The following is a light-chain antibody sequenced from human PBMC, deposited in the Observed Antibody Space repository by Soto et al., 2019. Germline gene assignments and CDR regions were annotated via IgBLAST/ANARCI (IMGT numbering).Light chain of an antibody. J-gene: IGKJ5*01. CDR3: MQALHTPE. CDR2: LGS. V-gene: IGKV2-28*01. Sequence: DIVMTQSPLSLPVTPGEPASISCRSSQSLLHSNGYNYLDWYLQKPGQSPQLLIYLGSNRASGVPDRFSGSGSGTDFTLKISRVEAEDVGVYYCMQALHTPELGQGTRLGTK. CDR1: QSLLHSNGYNY.